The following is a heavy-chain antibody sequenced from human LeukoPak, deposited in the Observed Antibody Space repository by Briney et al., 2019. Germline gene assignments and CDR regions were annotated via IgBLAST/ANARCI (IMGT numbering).Heavy chain of an antibody. CDR1: GGSITDYY. J-gene: IGHJ3*01. CDR2: IYYTGYT. CDR3: ARVTDYDFWSGRQGGALDL. V-gene: IGHV4-59*01. Sequence: PSETLSLTCTVSGGSITDYYWGWIRQPPGKGLEWIGYIYYTGYTIDNPSLNSRLTMSLDTSKSQFSPKLNFVTAADTALYYCARVTDYDFWSGRQGGALDLWGRGTLVTVSS. D-gene: IGHD3-3*01.